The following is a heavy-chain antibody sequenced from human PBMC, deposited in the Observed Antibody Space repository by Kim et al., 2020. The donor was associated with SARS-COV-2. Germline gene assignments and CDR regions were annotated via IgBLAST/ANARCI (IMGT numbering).Heavy chain of an antibody. CDR3: AKGAGAPFFFDY. D-gene: IGHD6-19*01. J-gene: IGHJ4*02. Sequence: YYADSVKGRFTISRDNSKNTLFLQMNNLRAEDTAVYYCAKGAGAPFFFDYWGQGTLVTASS. V-gene: IGHV3-23*01.